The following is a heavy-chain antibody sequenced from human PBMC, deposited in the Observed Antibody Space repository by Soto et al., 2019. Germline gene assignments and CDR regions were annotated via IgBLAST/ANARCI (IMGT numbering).Heavy chain of an antibody. CDR3: ARDLGAALTPFDY. V-gene: IGHV1-69*13. J-gene: IGHJ4*02. CDR2: IIPIFGTA. CDR1: GGTFSSYA. D-gene: IGHD6-13*01. Sequence: GASVKVSCKASGGTFSSYAISWVRQAPGQGLEWMGGIIPIFGTANYARKFQGRVTITADESTSTAYMELSSLRSEDTAVYYCARDLGAALTPFDYWGQGTLVTVSS.